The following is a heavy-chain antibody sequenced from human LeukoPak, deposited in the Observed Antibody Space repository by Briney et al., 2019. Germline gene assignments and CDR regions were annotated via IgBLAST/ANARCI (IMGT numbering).Heavy chain of an antibody. V-gene: IGHV1-2*04. CDR1: GYTFTGYY. J-gene: IGHJ4*02. D-gene: IGHD6-13*01. Sequence: ASVKVSCKASGYTFTGYYMHWVRQAPGQGLEWMGWINPNSGGTNYAQKFQGWVTTTRDTSISTAYMELSRLTSDDTAVYYCARDLTAAADCDYWGQGTLVTVSS. CDR3: ARDLTAAADCDY. CDR2: INPNSGGT.